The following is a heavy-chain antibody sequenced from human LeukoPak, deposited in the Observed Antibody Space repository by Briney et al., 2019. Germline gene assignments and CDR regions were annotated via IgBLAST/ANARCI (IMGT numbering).Heavy chain of an antibody. CDR3: ARGSTEGYCSGGSCLNADY. V-gene: IGHV3-30*04. D-gene: IGHD2-15*01. Sequence: GGSLRLSCAASGFTFSSYAMHWVRQAPGKGLEWVAVISYDGSNKYYADSVKGRFTISRDNSKNTLYLQMNSLRAEDTAMYYCARGSTEGYCSGGSCLNADYWGQGTLVTVSS. J-gene: IGHJ4*02. CDR1: GFTFSSYA. CDR2: ISYDGSNK.